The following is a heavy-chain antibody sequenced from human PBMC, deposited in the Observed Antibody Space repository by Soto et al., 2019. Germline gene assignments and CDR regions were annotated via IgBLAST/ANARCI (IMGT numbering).Heavy chain of an antibody. Sequence: ASVKVSCKASGYTFTSYAMHWVRQAPGQRLEWMGWINAGNGNTKYSQKFQGRVTITRDTSASTAYMELSSLRSEDTAVYYCAISLSAAGISDYWGQGTLVTVSS. D-gene: IGHD6-13*01. CDR1: GYTFTSYA. CDR2: INAGNGNT. J-gene: IGHJ4*02. CDR3: AISLSAAGISDY. V-gene: IGHV1-3*01.